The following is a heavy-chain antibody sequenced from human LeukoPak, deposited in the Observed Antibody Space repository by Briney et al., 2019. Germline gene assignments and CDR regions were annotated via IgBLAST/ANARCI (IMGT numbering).Heavy chain of an antibody. Sequence: SETLSLTCTVSGGSISSHHWSWIRQPPGKGLEWMGYIHYSGSTNYKPSLKSRVTIFADTSNNQFSLMLTSVTAADTAVYYCARHLDIAASGTFDYWGQGTLVTVSS. CDR1: GGSISSHH. CDR3: ARHLDIAASGTFDY. V-gene: IGHV4-59*08. J-gene: IGHJ4*02. CDR2: IHYSGST. D-gene: IGHD6-13*01.